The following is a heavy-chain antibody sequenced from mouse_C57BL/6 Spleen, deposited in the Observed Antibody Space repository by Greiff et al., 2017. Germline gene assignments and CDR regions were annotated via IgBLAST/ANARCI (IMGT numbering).Heavy chain of an antibody. Sequence: QVQLQQPGAELVMPGASVKLSCKASGYTFTSYWMHWVKQRPGQGLEWIGEIDPSDSYTNYNQKFKGKSTLTVDKSSSTAYMQLSSLTSEDSAVYYCAISYDYFDYWGQGTTLTVSS. D-gene: IGHD2-4*01. CDR2: IDPSDSYT. CDR3: AISYDYFDY. CDR1: GYTFTSYW. J-gene: IGHJ2*01. V-gene: IGHV1-69*01.